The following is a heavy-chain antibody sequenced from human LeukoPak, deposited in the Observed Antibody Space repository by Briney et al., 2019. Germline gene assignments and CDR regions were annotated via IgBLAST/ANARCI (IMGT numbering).Heavy chain of an antibody. J-gene: IGHJ4*02. CDR2: ISGSGGST. CDR1: GFTFSSYA. D-gene: IGHD2-15*01. V-gene: IGHV3-23*01. Sequence: GGSLRLSCAASGFTFSSYAMSWVRQAPGKGLEWVSAISGSGGSTYYADSVKGRFTISRDNSKNTVYLQMNSLRAEDTAVYYCAKIRGASGGSADYWGQGTLVTVSS. CDR3: AKIRGASGGSADY.